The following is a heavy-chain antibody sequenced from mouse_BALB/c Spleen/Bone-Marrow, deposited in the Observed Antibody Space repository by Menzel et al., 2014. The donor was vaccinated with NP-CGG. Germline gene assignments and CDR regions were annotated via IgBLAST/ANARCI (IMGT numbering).Heavy chain of an antibody. CDR2: ISNGGGST. Sequence: EVHLVESGGGLVQPGGSLKLSCAASGFTFSSYTMSWVRQTPEKRLEWVAYISNGGGSTYYPDTVKGRFTISRDNAKNTLYLQMSSLKSEDTAMYYCARRVWSRGGDYWGQEPQSPSPQ. CDR1: GFTFSSYT. J-gene: IGHJ4*01. D-gene: IGHD2-10*02. CDR3: ARRVWSRGGDY. V-gene: IGHV5-12-2*01.